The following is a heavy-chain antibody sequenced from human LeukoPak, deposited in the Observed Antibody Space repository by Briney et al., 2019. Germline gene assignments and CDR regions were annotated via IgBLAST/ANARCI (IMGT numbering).Heavy chain of an antibody. J-gene: IGHJ4*02. Sequence: GGSLRLSCAASGFTFTNYWMSWVRQAPGKGLEWVANIKADGSEKFYVDSVKGRFTISRDNSKNTLYLQMNSLRAEDTAVYYCARASWRGPIHWGQGTLVTVSS. CDR1: GFTFTNYW. V-gene: IGHV3-7*03. D-gene: IGHD2-2*02. CDR3: ARASWRGPIH. CDR2: IKADGSEK.